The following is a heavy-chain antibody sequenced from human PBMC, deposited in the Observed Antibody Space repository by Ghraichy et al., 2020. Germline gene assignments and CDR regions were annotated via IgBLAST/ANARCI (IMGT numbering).Heavy chain of an antibody. V-gene: IGHV3-7*01. CDR2: IKQDGSEK. D-gene: IGHD6-19*01. J-gene: IGHJ6*03. CDR1: GFTFSSYW. Sequence: GGSLRLSCAASGFTFSSYWMSWVRQAPGKGLEWVANIKQDGSEKYYVDSVKGRFTISRDNAKNSLYLQMNSLRAEDTAVYYCARYSSGWYFPLYYYYYMDVWGKGTTVTVSS. CDR3: ARYSSGWYFPLYYYYYMDV.